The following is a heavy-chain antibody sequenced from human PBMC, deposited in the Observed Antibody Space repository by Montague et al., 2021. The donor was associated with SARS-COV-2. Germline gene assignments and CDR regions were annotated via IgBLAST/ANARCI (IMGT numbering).Heavy chain of an antibody. D-gene: IGHD1-26*01. J-gene: IGHJ4*02. CDR3: ARVLTGSQFDY. V-gene: IGHV4-39*07. CDR1: GGSITFSPYF. Sequence: SETLSLTCTVSGGSITFSPYFWGWVRQSPGKGLEWIGSVSYSGNTXFKPSLKGRATISRDTSKNEFSLKLRSMTAADTAIYYCARVLTGSQFDYWGQGTLVTVS. CDR2: VSYSGNT.